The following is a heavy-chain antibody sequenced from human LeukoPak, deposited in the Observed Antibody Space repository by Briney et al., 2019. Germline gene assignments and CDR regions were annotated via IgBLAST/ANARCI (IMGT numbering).Heavy chain of an antibody. CDR2: ISSSGGSI. V-gene: IGHV3-23*01. J-gene: IGHJ4*02. Sequence: PGGSLRLSCAASGFTFSSYGMSWVRQAPGKGLEWVSGISSSGGSIYYADSVKGRFTISRDNSKNTLYLQMNSLRAEDTAVYYCAKDSHWILFDDWGQGTLVTVSS. D-gene: IGHD2-2*03. CDR3: AKDSHWILFDD. CDR1: GFTFSSYG.